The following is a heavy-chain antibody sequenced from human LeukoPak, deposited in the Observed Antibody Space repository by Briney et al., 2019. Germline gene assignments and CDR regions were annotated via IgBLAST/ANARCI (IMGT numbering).Heavy chain of an antibody. J-gene: IGHJ4*02. V-gene: IGHV4-39*01. Sequence: SGTLSLTCTVSGGSISSSSYYWGWIRQPPGKGLEWIGSIYYTGSTYYNPSLKSRVTISVDTSKNQFSLKLSSVTAADTAVYYCAAGDGYIPVDYWGQGTLVTVSS. D-gene: IGHD5-24*01. CDR3: AAGDGYIPVDY. CDR2: IYYTGST. CDR1: GGSISSSSYY.